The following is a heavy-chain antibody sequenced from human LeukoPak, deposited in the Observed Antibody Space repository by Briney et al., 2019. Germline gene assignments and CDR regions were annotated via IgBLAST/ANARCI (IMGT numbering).Heavy chain of an antibody. CDR1: GFTFSSYS. Sequence: GGTLRLSCAASGFTFSSYSMNWVRQAPGKGLEWVSYISSSSSYIYYADSVKGRFTISRDNAKNSLYLQMNSLRAEDTAVYYCAGDLGRGYDFYYYAMDVWGKGTTVTVSS. CDR2: ISSSSSYI. V-gene: IGHV3-21*01. J-gene: IGHJ6*04. D-gene: IGHD6-25*01. CDR3: AGDLGRGYDFYYYAMDV.